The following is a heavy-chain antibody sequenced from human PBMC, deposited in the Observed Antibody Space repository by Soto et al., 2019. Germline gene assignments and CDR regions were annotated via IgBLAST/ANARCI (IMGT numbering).Heavy chain of an antibody. D-gene: IGHD2-2*01. V-gene: IGHV4-39*07. CDR3: ANNAPTPSNYSEN. CDR1: GGSISSSSHY. J-gene: IGHJ4*02. Sequence: SETLSLTCTVSGGSISSSSHYWGWIRQPPGKGLEWIGEINHSGSTNYNPSLKSRVTISVDTSKNQFSLKLSSVTAADTAVYYCANNAPTPSNYSENWGQGTLVTVSS. CDR2: INHSGST.